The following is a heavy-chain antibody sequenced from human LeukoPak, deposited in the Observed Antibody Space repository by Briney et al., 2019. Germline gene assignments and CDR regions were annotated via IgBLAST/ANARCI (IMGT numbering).Heavy chain of an antibody. D-gene: IGHD3-22*01. V-gene: IGHV3-74*01. CDR2: IKTGGSDT. CDR1: GFIFSSYW. Sequence: GGSLRLSCAASGFIFSSYWMYWVRQAPGKGLVWVSRIKTGGSDTAYADSVKGRFTISRDNAKNTLYLQMNSLRPEDTAVYYCAFHNSSGNFGYWGQGTLVTVSS. CDR3: AFHNSSGNFGY. J-gene: IGHJ4*02.